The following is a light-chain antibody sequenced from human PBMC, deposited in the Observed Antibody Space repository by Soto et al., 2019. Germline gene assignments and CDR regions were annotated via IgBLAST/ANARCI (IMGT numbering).Light chain of an antibody. V-gene: IGLV1-44*01. CDR1: RSNIGSQV. Sequence: QSVLTQPPSASGAPGQRVTISWSGSRSNIGSQVVQWFQHLPGTAPKLLIQNNSERPSGVPDRFSGSKSGTSASLAISGLQSEDEGDYYCATWDDSLDGPVFGGGTKLTVL. CDR3: ATWDDSLDGPV. CDR2: NNS. J-gene: IGLJ2*01.